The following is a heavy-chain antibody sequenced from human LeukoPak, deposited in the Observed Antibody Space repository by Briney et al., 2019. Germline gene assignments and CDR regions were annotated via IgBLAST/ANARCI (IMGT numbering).Heavy chain of an antibody. CDR3: ASLGSAAVAGLGTDY. CDR2: IIPIFGIA. V-gene: IGHV1-69*04. CDR1: GGTFSSYA. D-gene: IGHD6-19*01. J-gene: IGHJ4*02. Sequence: SVKVSCTASGGTFSSYAISWVRQAPGQGLEWMRRIIPIFGIANYAQKFQGRVTITAAKSPSAAYMELSSLRSEDTAVYYCASLGSAAVAGLGTDYWGQGTLVTVSS.